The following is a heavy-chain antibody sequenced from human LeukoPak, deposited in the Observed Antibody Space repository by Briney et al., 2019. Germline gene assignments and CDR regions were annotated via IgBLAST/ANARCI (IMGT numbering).Heavy chain of an antibody. CDR2: INHSGST. V-gene: IGHV4-34*01. CDR3: ARAHASSGLYTPLASYFDY. Sequence: SETLSLTCAVYGGSFSGYYWSWIRQPPGKGLELIGEINHSGSTNYNPSLKSRVTISVDTSKNQFSLKLSSVTAADTAVYYCARAHASSGLYTPLASYFDYWGQGTLVTVSS. D-gene: IGHD6-25*01. CDR1: GGSFSGYY. J-gene: IGHJ4*02.